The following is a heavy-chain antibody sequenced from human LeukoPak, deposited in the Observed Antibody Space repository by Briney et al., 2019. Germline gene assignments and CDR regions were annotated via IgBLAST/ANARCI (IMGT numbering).Heavy chain of an antibody. D-gene: IGHD1-1*01. CDR2: INSDRSST. Sequence: PGGSLRLSCAASGFTFSSFWMHWVRQAPGKGLVWVSRINSDRSSTTYADSVKGRFTISRDNAKNTLYLQMNSMSPEDTAVYYCVRGAGISDYWGQGTLVTVSS. V-gene: IGHV3-74*01. J-gene: IGHJ4*02. CDR1: GFTFSSFW. CDR3: VRGAGISDY.